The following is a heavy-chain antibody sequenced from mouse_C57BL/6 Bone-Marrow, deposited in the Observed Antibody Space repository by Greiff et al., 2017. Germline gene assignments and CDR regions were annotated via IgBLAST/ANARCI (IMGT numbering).Heavy chain of an antibody. V-gene: IGHV1-15*01. CDR3: TRRSNPFDY. Sequence: LQESGAELVRPGASVTLSCKASGYTFTDYEMHWVKQTPVHGLEWIGAIDPETGGTAYNQKFKGKAILTADKSSSTAYMELRSLTSEDSAVYYCTRRSNPFDYWGQGTTLTVSS. CDR2: IDPETGGT. J-gene: IGHJ2*01. D-gene: IGHD2-5*01. CDR1: GYTFTDYE.